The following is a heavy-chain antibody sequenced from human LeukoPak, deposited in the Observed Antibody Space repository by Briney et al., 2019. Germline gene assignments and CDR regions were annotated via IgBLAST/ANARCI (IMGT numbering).Heavy chain of an antibody. CDR3: ARVRYYYDSSGYGVGYYYYMDV. V-gene: IGHV4-4*07. D-gene: IGHD3-22*01. Sequence: KPSEILSLTYTVSGGSISSYYWSWIRQPAGKGLEWIGRIYTSGSTNYNPSLKSRVTISVDTSKNQFSLKLSSVTAADTAVYYCARVRYYYDSSGYGVGYYYYMDVWGKGTTVTISS. J-gene: IGHJ6*03. CDR2: IYTSGST. CDR1: GGSISSYY.